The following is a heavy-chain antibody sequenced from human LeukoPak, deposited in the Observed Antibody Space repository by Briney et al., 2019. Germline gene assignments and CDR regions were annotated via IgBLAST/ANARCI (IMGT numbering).Heavy chain of an antibody. Sequence: PGGSLRLSCAASGFTFSSYAMHWVRQAPGEGLEWVAVISYDGSNKYYADSVKGRFTISRDNSKNTLYLQMNSLRAEDTAVYYCATRDDYGGNNGSQHWGQGTLVTVSS. CDR2: ISYDGSNK. CDR1: GFTFSSYA. V-gene: IGHV3-30*04. CDR3: ATRDDYGGNNGSQH. J-gene: IGHJ1*01. D-gene: IGHD4-23*01.